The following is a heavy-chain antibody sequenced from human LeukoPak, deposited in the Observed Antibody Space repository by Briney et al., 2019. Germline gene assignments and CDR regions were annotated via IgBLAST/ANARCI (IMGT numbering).Heavy chain of an antibody. CDR1: GYSISTGYY. J-gene: IGHJ4*02. CDR2: IYHNGNT. CDR3: ARAAVTTSSLDC. Sequence: SETLSLTCTVSGYSISTGYYCVWIRQPPGKGLEYIGSIYHNGNTYCNPSLKSRVTMSEDMSMNQFSLKLRSVTATDTAVYYCARAAVTTSSLDCWGQGTLVTVSS. V-gene: IGHV4-38-2*02. D-gene: IGHD4-17*01.